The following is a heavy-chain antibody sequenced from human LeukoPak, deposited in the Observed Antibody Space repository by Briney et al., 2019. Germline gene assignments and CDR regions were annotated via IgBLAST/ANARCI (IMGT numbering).Heavy chain of an antibody. CDR1: GGSIRSSYWS. CDR2: IYNSGST. V-gene: IGHV4-39*01. D-gene: IGHD6-13*01. J-gene: IGHJ5*02. CDR3: ARQAYSSNLGWFDP. Sequence: SETLSLTCTVSGGSIRSSYWSWSWIRQPPGKGLEWIGNIYNSGSTYYNPSLKSRVTISVDTSKNQFSLKLSSVTAADTAVYYCARQAYSSNLGWFDPWGQGTLVTVSS.